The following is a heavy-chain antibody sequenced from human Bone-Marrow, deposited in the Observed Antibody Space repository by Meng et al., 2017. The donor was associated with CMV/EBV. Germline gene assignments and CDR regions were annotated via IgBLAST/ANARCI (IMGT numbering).Heavy chain of an antibody. J-gene: IGHJ6*02. CDR2: MNPNSGNT. V-gene: IGHV1-8*02. Sequence: ASVKVSCKASGYTLSGFYMHWVRQAPGQGLEWMGWMNPNSGNTGYAQKFQGRVTMTRNTSISTAYTEVSSLRSEDTAVYYCARGLRGSSWYDYYGMDVWGQGTTVTVSS. CDR3: ARGLRGSSWYDYYGMDV. CDR1: GYTLSGFY. D-gene: IGHD6-13*01.